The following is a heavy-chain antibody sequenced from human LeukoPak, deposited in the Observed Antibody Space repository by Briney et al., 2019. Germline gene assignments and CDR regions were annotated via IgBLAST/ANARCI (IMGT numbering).Heavy chain of an antibody. Sequence: PGGSLRLSCAASGFTFSSYWMHWVRQAPGKELVWVSRINSDGSTTNYADSVKGRFTISRDNAKNTLNLQMNSLRAEDTAVHYCARDKKTGEASEIDYWGQGTLVTVSS. CDR1: GFTFSSYW. CDR3: ARDKKTGEASEIDY. V-gene: IGHV3-74*01. CDR2: INSDGSTT. D-gene: IGHD7-27*01. J-gene: IGHJ4*02.